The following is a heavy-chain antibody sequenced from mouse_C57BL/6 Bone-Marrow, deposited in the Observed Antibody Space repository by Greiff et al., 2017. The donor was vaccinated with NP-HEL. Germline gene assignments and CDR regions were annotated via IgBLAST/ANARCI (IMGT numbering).Heavy chain of an antibody. Sequence: VQLQQSGAELVRPGASVKLSCTASGFNIKDDYMHWVKQRPEQGLEWIGWIDPENGDTEYASKFQGKATITADTSSNTAYLQLSSLTSEDTAVYYCTITTVAYYYAMDYWGQGTSVTVSS. CDR1: GFNIKDDY. J-gene: IGHJ4*01. CDR2: IDPENGDT. D-gene: IGHD1-1*01. CDR3: TITTVAYYYAMDY. V-gene: IGHV14-4*01.